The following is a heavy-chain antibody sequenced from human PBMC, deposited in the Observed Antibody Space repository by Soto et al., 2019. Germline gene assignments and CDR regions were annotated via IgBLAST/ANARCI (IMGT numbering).Heavy chain of an antibody. CDR3: ASSEGYTSSSNY. J-gene: IGHJ4*02. CDR1: GYTFTTYY. D-gene: IGHD6-6*01. Sequence: ASVKVSCKASGYTFTTYYMHWVRQAPGQGLEWMGIINPSGGSTNYAQKFQGRVTMTRDTSTSTVYMELSSLRSEDTAVYYCASSEGYTSSSNYWGQGTMVTVYS. V-gene: IGHV1-46*01. CDR2: INPSGGST.